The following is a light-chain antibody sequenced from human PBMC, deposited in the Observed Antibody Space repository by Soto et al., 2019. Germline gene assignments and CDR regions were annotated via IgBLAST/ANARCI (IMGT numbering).Light chain of an antibody. J-gene: IGKJ1*01. CDR3: QQSAKIPRT. V-gene: IGKV1-39*01. CDR1: QTINNY. Sequence: DIQMTQSPSSLSASVGDRVTITCRASQTINNYVSWYQQKPGKAPKSLIYAASTLQRWVPTRFSGSGSGTDFTLTINSLQPEDSAIYYCQQSAKIPRTFGQGTKVEI. CDR2: AAS.